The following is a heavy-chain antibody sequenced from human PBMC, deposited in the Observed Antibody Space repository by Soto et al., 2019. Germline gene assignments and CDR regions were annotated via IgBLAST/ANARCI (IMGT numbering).Heavy chain of an antibody. V-gene: IGHV6-1*01. Sequence: SHTLSLTCAISGDSVSSNSAAWNWIRQSPSRGLEWLGRTYYRSKWYNDYAVSVKSRITINPDTSKNQFSLQLNSVTPEDTAVYYCERESSSWYSNWFDPWGQGNMVTV. CDR2: TYYRSKWYN. D-gene: IGHD6-13*01. CDR3: ERESSSWYSNWFDP. CDR1: GDSVSSNSAA. J-gene: IGHJ5*02.